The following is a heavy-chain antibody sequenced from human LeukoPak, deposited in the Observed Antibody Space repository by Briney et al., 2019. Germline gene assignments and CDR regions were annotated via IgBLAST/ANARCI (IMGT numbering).Heavy chain of an antibody. V-gene: IGHV3-66*01. CDR1: GFTVSSNS. D-gene: IGHD1-26*01. CDR3: ARDGRSGSYYDL. CDR2: IYSGGST. Sequence: GGSLRLSCAASGFTVSSNSITWVRQAPGKGLEWVSIIYSGGSTYYADSVKGRFTISRDHSQQTVYLQMNSLRAEDTAVYYCARDGRSGSYYDLWGQGTLVTVSS. J-gene: IGHJ5*02.